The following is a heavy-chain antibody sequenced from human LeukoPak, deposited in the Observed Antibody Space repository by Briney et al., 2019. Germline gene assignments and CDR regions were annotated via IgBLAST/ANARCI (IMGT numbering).Heavy chain of an antibody. CDR1: GFSFSSNW. J-gene: IGHJ4*02. CDR2: IKQDGSEK. V-gene: IGHV3-7*04. CDR3: ARGYYYDSSGYYLNN. D-gene: IGHD3-22*01. Sequence: GGSLRLSCAASGFSFSSNWMSWVRQAPGKGLEWVANIKQDGSEKYYVDSVKGRFTISRDNAKNSLYLQMNSLRAEDTAVYYCARGYYYDSSGYYLNNWGQGTLVTVSS.